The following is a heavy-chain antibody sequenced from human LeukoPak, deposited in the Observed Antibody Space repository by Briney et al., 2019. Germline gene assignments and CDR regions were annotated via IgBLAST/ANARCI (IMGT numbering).Heavy chain of an antibody. D-gene: IGHD2-2*02. CDR2: INPNSGGT. Sequence: ASVKVSCKTSKNMFTGYFMHWVRQAPRQGLEWIGWINPNSGGTIFARRFQGRVTMTRATSIGATYMELSRLTSDDTALYYCAAQCNDDFCYKRDYMDVWGKGTIVIVSS. J-gene: IGHJ6*03. CDR1: KNMFTGYF. CDR3: AAQCNDDFCYKRDYMDV. V-gene: IGHV1-2*02.